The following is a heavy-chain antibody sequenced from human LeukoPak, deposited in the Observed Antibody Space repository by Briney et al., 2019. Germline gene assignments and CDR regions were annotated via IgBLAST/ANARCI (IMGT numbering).Heavy chain of an antibody. J-gene: IGHJ5*02. CDR1: GFTFSTYG. Sequence: GGSLRLSCVASGFTFSTYGMSWVRQAPGKGLEWVSAISGSGGSTYYADSVKGRFTISRDNSKNTLYLQMNSLRADDTAVYYCAKGGLVHRFDPWGQGTLVTVSS. V-gene: IGHV3-23*01. CDR3: AKGGLVHRFDP. CDR2: ISGSGGST.